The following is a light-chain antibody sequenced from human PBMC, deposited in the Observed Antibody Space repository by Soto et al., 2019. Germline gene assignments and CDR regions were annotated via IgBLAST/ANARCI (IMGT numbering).Light chain of an antibody. CDR1: QSVSSN. Sequence: ERVMMHSPATLSVSTGERATLSCRASQSVSSNLPCYQQNPGQAPRLLIDGASTRATGIPARFSGSGSGTDFTLTIRGFEPADRGLYYCTHRPIWLIPFG. V-gene: IGKV3-15*01. CDR2: GAS. CDR3: THRPIWLIP. J-gene: IGKJ2*01.